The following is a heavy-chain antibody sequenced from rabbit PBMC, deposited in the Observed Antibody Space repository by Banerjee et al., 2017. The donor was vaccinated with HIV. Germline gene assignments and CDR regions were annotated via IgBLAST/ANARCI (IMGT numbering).Heavy chain of an antibody. J-gene: IGHJ4*01. CDR3: ARGDTGSRHSPFNL. Sequence: QSLEESGGDLVKPGASLTLTCKASGIDFSSYYYMCWVRQAPGKGLEWIACIYTGDGNTYYASWVNGRFTITRSTSLNTVTLQMTSLTAADTATYFCARGDTGSRHSPFNLWGPGTLVTVS. V-gene: IGHV1S43*01. CDR1: GIDFSSYYY. D-gene: IGHD1-1*01. CDR2: IYTGDGNT.